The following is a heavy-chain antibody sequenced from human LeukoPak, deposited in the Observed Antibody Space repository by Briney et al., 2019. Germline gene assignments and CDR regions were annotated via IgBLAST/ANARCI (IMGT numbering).Heavy chain of an antibody. CDR1: GFTFSSYA. V-gene: IGHV3-23*01. J-gene: IGHJ4*02. D-gene: IGHD4-17*01. CDR3: ANLGDYWDYFDY. CDR2: ISGSGGST. Sequence: GGSLRLSCAASGFTFSSYAMSWVRQAPGKGLEWVSAISGSGGSTYYADSVKGRFTISRDNSKNTLYLQMNSLRAEDTAVYCCANLGDYWDYFDYWGQGTLVTVSS.